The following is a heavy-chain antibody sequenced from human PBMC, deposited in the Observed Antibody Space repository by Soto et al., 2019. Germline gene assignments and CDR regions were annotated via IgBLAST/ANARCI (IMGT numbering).Heavy chain of an antibody. D-gene: IGHD6-19*01. CDR3: GKEFYNSAWHNARCRFDS. Sequence: GGSLRLSCAASGFTFSNYAMSWVRQAPGKGLQWVSGISDSGGITYYADSVKGRFTISRDNSKNTLYLQMSSLRAEDTAVYYCGKEFYNSAWHNARCRFDSWGQGTLVTVSS. CDR2: ISDSGGIT. J-gene: IGHJ5*01. V-gene: IGHV3-23*01. CDR1: GFTFSNYA.